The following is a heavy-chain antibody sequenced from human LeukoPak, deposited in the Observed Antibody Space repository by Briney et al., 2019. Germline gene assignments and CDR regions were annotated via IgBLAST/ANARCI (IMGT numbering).Heavy chain of an antibody. D-gene: IGHD2-15*01. CDR3: ARDRGGGHNYFAG. CDR1: GSGFNFNRFD. CDR2: IWYDGSNK. Sequence: GGSLRLSCAASGSGFNFNRFDMHWVRQARGKGLDWVAVIWYDGSNKYYVDSVKGRFIISKDNSKSTLYLEMNTLRAEDTAVYYCARDRGGGHNYFAGWGQGTLVTVSS. J-gene: IGHJ4*02. V-gene: IGHV3-33*01.